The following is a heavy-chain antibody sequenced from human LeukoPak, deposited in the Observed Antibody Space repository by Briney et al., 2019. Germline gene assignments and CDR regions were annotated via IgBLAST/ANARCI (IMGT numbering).Heavy chain of an antibody. V-gene: IGHV1-18*01. CDR1: GYTFTSYG. J-gene: IGHJ4*02. CDR3: ARDNYSSSWYGPDY. Sequence: ASVKVSCKASGYTFTSYGISWVRQAPGQGLEWMGWISAYNGNTNYAQKLQGRVTMTTDTSTSTAYMELRSLRSDDTAVYYCARDNYSSSWYGPDYWGQGTLVTVSS. CDR2: ISAYNGNT. D-gene: IGHD6-13*01.